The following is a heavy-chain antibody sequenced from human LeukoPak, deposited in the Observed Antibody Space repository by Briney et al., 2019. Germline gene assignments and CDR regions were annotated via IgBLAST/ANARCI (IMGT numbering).Heavy chain of an antibody. CDR2: INHSGST. Sequence: KPSETLSFTCAVYGGSFSGYYWSWIRQPPGKGLEWIGEINHSGSTNYNPSLKSRVTISVDTSKNQFSLKLSSVTAADTAVYYCARGRFRYSYGYRDVDFDYWGQGTLVTVSS. J-gene: IGHJ4*02. CDR1: GGSFSGYY. V-gene: IGHV4-34*01. D-gene: IGHD5-18*01. CDR3: ARGRFRYSYGYRDVDFDY.